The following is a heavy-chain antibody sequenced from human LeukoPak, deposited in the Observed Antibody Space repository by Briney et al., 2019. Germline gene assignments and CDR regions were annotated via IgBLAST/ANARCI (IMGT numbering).Heavy chain of an antibody. D-gene: IGHD3-22*01. Sequence: ASVKVSCKASGYTFTSYAMNWVRQAPGQGLEWMGWINTNTGNPAYAQGFTGRFVFSLDTSVSTAYLQISSLKAEDTAVYYCVRAPYYYDSSAGGFDYWGQGTLVTVSS. CDR2: INTNTGNP. V-gene: IGHV7-4-1*02. CDR3: VRAPYYYDSSAGGFDY. J-gene: IGHJ4*02. CDR1: GYTFTSYA.